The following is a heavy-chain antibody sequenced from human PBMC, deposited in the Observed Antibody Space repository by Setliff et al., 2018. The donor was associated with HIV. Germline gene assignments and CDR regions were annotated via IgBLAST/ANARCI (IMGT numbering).Heavy chain of an antibody. J-gene: IGHJ3*02. CDR3: TRDLDLTGGEAFDI. D-gene: IGHD3-3*01. V-gene: IGHV3-21*01. CDR2: LSAESTFI. Sequence: NPGGSLSLSCVASGFTFSAYTMNWVRQAPGKGLEWVASLSAESTFIYYADSMKGRFTISRDNARNSLYLQMNSLRAEDTAMYYCTRDLDLTGGEAFDIWGQGTMVTVSS. CDR1: GFTFSAYT.